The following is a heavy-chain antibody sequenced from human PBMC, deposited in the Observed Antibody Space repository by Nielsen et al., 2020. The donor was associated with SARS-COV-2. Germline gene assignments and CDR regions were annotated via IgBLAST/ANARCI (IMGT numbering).Heavy chain of an antibody. CDR1: GGSVSSGSYY. V-gene: IGHV4-61*01. D-gene: IGHD2-15*01. Sequence: SETLSLTCTVSGGSVSSGSYYWSWIRQPPGKGLEWIGYIYYSGSTYYNPSLKSRVTISVDTSKNQFSLKLSSVTAADTAVYYCARGLLAVWFDPWGQGTLVTVSS. CDR3: ARGLLAVWFDP. J-gene: IGHJ5*02. CDR2: IYYSGST.